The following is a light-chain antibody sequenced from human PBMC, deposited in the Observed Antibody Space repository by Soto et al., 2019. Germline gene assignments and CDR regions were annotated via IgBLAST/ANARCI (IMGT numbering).Light chain of an antibody. V-gene: IGKV1-6*01. Sequence: AILMTHSPSSLSASVGDRVTITCRASQVIRNDLGWYQQKPGKAPKLLIYAASSLQSGVPSRFSGSGSGTDFTLTISSLQPEDFATYYCLQDYNYPLTGGGGTKVEIK. CDR2: AAS. CDR3: LQDYNYPLT. CDR1: QVIRND. J-gene: IGKJ4*02.